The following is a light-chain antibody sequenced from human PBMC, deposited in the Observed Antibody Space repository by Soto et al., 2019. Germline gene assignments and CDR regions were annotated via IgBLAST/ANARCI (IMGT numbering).Light chain of an antibody. CDR2: GAS. Sequence: EIVLTQCPGSRSLSPGERATLSWGASQSVSRTYLIWYQQKPGQAPRLLIYGASNRATGIPDRFSGSGSGTFFPLTISRLDPEDVAVYYCQRYGSPGTFGQGTKVDIK. CDR1: QSVSRTY. V-gene: IGKV3-20*01. CDR3: QRYGSPGT. J-gene: IGKJ1*01.